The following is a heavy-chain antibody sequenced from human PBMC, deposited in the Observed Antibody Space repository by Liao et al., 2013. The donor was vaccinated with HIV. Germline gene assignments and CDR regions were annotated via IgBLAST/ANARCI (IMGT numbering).Heavy chain of an antibody. CDR3: ARDEMGYCSSTSCSGGYMDV. CDR1: GGSISSGSYY. Sequence: QVQLQESGPGLVKPSQTLSLTCTVSGGSISSGSYYWSWIRQPAGKGLEWIGRIYTSGSTNYNPSLKSRVTISVDTSKNQFSLKLSSVTAADTAVYYCARDEMGYCSSTSCSGGYMDVWGKGTTVTVSS. CDR2: IYTSGST. J-gene: IGHJ6*03. V-gene: IGHV4-61*02. D-gene: IGHD2-2*01.